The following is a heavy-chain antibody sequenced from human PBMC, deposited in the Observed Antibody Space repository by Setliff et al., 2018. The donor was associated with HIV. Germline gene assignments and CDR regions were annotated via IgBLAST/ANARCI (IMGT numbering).Heavy chain of an antibody. CDR1: GFTVSSNY. J-gene: IGHJ4*02. CDR3: ARDWRSGYDLNFDY. CDR2: IYSGGST. Sequence: GGSLRLSCAASGFTVSSNYMSWVRQAPGKGLEWVSVIYSGGSTYYVDSVKGRFTISRDNAKNSLYLQMNSLRAEDTAMYYCARDWRSGYDLNFDYWGQGTLVTVSS. V-gene: IGHV3-66*01. D-gene: IGHD5-12*01.